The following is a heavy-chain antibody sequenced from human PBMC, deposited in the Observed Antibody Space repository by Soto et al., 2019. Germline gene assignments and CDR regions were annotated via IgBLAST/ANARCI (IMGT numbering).Heavy chain of an antibody. D-gene: IGHD1-7*01. Sequence: GSLRLSCAASGFTFSNYEMNWVRQAPGKGLEWLSYIDRSGSPIYYADSVKGRFTISRDNAENSLYLQMHSLRVDDTAIYYCATKIFGTTYFGNWGRGALVTVSS. V-gene: IGHV3-48*03. CDR1: GFTFSNYE. CDR3: ATKIFGTTYFGN. J-gene: IGHJ4*02. CDR2: IDRSGSPI.